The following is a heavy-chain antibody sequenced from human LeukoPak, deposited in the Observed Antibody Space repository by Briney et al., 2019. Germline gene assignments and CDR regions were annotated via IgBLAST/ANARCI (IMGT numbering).Heavy chain of an antibody. CDR3: ARYRIYYYDSGSYPEGYFDY. V-gene: IGHV4-39*01. CDR1: DGSVWTGDYY. Sequence: SETLSLTCTVSDGSVWTGDYYWGWIRQSPGKGLEWIGNVFYTRRTYYNPSLKSLATISVDTSRNQFSLRLNSVTAADTAVYYCARYRIYYYDSGSYPEGYFDYWGQGTLVTVCS. D-gene: IGHD3-22*01. CDR2: VFYTRRT. J-gene: IGHJ4*02.